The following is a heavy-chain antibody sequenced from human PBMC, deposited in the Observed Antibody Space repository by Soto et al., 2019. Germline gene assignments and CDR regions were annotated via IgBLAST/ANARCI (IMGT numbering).Heavy chain of an antibody. D-gene: IGHD3-3*01. V-gene: IGHV4-34*01. J-gene: IGHJ5*02. CDR3: ARGRNDFWSGSHDP. CDR1: GGSFSGYY. Sequence: PSETLSLTCAVYGGSFSGYYWSWIRQPPGKGLGWIGEINHSGSTNYNPSLKSRVTISVDTSKNQFSLKLGSVTAADTAVYYCARGRNDFWSGSHDPWGQGTLVTVSS. CDR2: INHSGST.